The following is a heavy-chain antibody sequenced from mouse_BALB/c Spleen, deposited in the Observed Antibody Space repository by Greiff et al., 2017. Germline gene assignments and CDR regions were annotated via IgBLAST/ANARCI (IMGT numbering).Heavy chain of an antibody. V-gene: IGHV1-7*01. Sequence: VQLQQSGAELAKPGASVKMSCKASGYTFTSYWMHWVKQRPGQGLEWIGYINPSTGYTEYNQKFKDKATLTADKSSSTAYMQLSSLTSEDSAVYYCARGRVRRPDYLDYWGQGTTLTVSS. CDR1: GYTFTSYW. D-gene: IGHD2-14*01. CDR3: ARGRVRRPDYLDY. J-gene: IGHJ2*01. CDR2: INPSTGYT.